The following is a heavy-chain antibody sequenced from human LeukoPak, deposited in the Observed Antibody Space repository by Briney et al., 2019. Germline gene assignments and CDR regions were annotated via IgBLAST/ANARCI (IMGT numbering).Heavy chain of an antibody. D-gene: IGHD3-10*01. CDR3: ARDPFYGSARFNWFDP. J-gene: IGHJ5*02. Sequence: ASVKVSCKVSGYTLTELSMHWVRQAPAKGREWMGGFDPEDGETIYAQKFQGRVTMTEDTSTDTAYMELSSLRSEDTAVYYCARDPFYGSARFNWFDPWGQGTLVTVSS. CDR2: FDPEDGET. CDR1: GYTLTELS. V-gene: IGHV1-24*01.